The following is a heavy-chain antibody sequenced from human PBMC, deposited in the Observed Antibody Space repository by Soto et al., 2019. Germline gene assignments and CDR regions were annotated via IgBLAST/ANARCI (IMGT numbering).Heavy chain of an antibody. J-gene: IGHJ4*02. V-gene: IGHV4-4*02. D-gene: IGHD2-21*02. CDR1: GGSISSSNW. CDR3: ARGRFQPPGVPAFRGPGNYFAY. Sequence: SETLSLTCAVSGGSISSSNWWSWVRQPPGKGLEWIGEIYHSGSTNYNPSLKSRVTISVDKSKNQFSLKLSSVTAADTAVYYCARGRFQPPGVPAFRGPGNYFAYWAKGTLFTVPS. CDR2: IYHSGST.